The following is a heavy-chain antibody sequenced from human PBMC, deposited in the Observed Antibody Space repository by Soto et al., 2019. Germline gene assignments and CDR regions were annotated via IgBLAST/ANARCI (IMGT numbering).Heavy chain of an antibody. D-gene: IGHD3-10*01. Sequence: ASVNVSCKASGYTFTSYCISLVRQAPGQGLEWMGWISSYNCDTNYAHKLQGRVTVTTDTSTSTAYVELRRRRSDHTSVYYCSREXNYYGSGSYSYYYYMDVWGKGTTVTVSS. CDR2: ISSYNCDT. J-gene: IGHJ6*03. V-gene: IGHV1-18*01. CDR3: SREXNYYGSGSYSYYYYMDV. CDR1: GYTFTSYC.